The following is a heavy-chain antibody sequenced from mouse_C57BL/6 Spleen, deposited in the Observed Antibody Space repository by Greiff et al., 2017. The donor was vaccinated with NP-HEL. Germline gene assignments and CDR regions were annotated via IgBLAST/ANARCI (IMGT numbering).Heavy chain of an antibody. J-gene: IGHJ2*01. CDR2: IDPETGGT. V-gene: IGHV1-15*01. CDR3: TRGDGKDG. D-gene: IGHD2-1*01. Sequence: QVQLQESGAELVRPGASVTLSCKASGYTFTDYEMHWVKQTPVHGLEWIGAIDPETGGTAYNQKFKGKAILTADKSSSTAYMELRSLTSEDSALYYCTRGDGKDGWGQGTTLTVSS. CDR1: GYTFTDYE.